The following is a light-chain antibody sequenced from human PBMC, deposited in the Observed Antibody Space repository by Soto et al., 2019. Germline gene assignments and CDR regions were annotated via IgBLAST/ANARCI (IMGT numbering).Light chain of an antibody. CDR1: QSISSY. J-gene: IGKJ1*01. CDR2: AAS. CDR3: QRSYSTPPT. V-gene: IGKV1-39*01. Sequence: DIQMTQSPSSLSASVGDRVTITCRASQSISSYLNRYQQKPGKAPKLLIYAASNLQSGVPSRFSGSGSATDFPLTISRLQPEDFATYYCQRSYSTPPTFGQGTKVEIK.